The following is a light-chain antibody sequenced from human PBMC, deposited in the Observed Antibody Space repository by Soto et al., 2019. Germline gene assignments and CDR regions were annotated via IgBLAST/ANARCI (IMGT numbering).Light chain of an antibody. V-gene: IGKV2-28*01. CDR1: QSLLHSNGYNY. CDR3: MQALQTPLT. CDR2: LGS. Sequence: DIVMTQSPLSLPVTPGEPASISCRSSQSLLHSNGYNYLDWYLQKPGQSPQLLIYLGSNRASGVPDRFRGRGSGTDFTLKISRVEAEDVGVYYCMQALQTPLTFGQGTRLEIK. J-gene: IGKJ5*01.